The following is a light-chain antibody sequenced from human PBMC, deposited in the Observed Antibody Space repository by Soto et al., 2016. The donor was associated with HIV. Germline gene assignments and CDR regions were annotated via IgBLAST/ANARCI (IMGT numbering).Light chain of an antibody. CDR3: QVWDSSSDHWV. J-gene: IGLJ3*02. V-gene: IGLV3-21*03. CDR1: NIGSKS. CDR2: DDT. Sequence: SYELTQSPSVSVAPGKTARIACGGNNIGSKSVHWYQQKPGQAPVLVVYDDTDRPSGIPERFSGSSSGNTATLTISRVEIGDEADYYCQVWDSSSDHWVFGGGTKLTVL.